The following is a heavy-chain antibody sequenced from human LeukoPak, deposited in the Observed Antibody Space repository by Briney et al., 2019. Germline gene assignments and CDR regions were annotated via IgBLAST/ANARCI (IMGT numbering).Heavy chain of an antibody. V-gene: IGHV3-48*01. CDR3: AREGSYYDSSGYYRSFDY. Sequence: GGSLRLSCAASGFTFSTYSMHWVRQTPGKGLEWISYISSSSSTIYYADSVKGRFTISRDNAQNSLSLQMNSLRAEDTAVYYCAREGSYYDSSGYYRSFDYWGQGTLVTVSS. D-gene: IGHD3-22*01. J-gene: IGHJ4*02. CDR1: GFTFSTYS. CDR2: ISSSSSTI.